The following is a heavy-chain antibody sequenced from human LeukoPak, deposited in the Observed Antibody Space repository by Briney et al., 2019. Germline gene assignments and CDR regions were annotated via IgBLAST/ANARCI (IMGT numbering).Heavy chain of an antibody. D-gene: IGHD1-7*01. CDR1: GFTFTNAW. J-gene: IGHJ4*02. CDR3: VWNSEHYFDF. V-gene: IGHV3-15*01. Sequence: GGSLRLSCAASGFTFTNAWMSWVRQAPGKGLEWVGRIKNKGEGETTDYAALVKGRFTISRDDSENTLFLQMHSLETEDTALYYCVWNSEHYFDFWGQGSLVTVSS. CDR2: IKNKGEGETT.